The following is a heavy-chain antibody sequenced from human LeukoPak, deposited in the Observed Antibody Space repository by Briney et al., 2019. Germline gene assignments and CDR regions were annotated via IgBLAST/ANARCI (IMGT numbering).Heavy chain of an antibody. CDR3: ARGAHVRYYRGAFDI. Sequence: ASVKVSCKASGYIFTSYHIHWVRQAPGQGLEWMGIINPSGGSTNYAQKFQGRVTMTRDMSTSTVYMGLTSLRFEDTAVYYCARGAHVRYYRGAFDIWGQGTMVTVSS. J-gene: IGHJ3*02. CDR1: GYIFTSYH. D-gene: IGHD1-26*01. V-gene: IGHV1-46*01. CDR2: INPSGGST.